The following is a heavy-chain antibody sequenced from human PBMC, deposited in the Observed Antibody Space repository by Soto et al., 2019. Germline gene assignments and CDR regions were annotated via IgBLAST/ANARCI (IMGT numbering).Heavy chain of an antibody. CDR3: AKDRAYGQQRSYWTFDY. Sequence: EVQLLESGGGLVQPGGSLRLSCAASGFTFSSYAMSWVRQAPGKGLEWVSAISGSGGSTYYADSVKGRFTISRDNSKNTLYLQMNSLRAEDTAVYYCAKDRAYGQQRSYWTFDYWGQGTLVTVSS. CDR1: GFTFSSYA. J-gene: IGHJ4*02. V-gene: IGHV3-23*01. D-gene: IGHD6-13*01. CDR2: ISGSGGST.